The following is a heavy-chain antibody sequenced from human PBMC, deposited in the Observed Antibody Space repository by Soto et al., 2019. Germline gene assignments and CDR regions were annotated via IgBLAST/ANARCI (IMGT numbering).Heavy chain of an antibody. D-gene: IGHD3-9*01. CDR2: IYYSGST. J-gene: IGHJ5*02. V-gene: IGHV4-59*08. CDR1: GGSISSYY. Sequence: QVQLQESGPGLVKPSETLSLTCTVSGGSISSYYWSWIRQPPGKGLEWIGYIYYSGSTNYNPSLKSRVTISVDTSKNQFSLKLSSVTAADTAVYYCARFPSPYDILTGYHRYNWFDPWGQGTLVTVSS. CDR3: ARFPSPYDILTGYHRYNWFDP.